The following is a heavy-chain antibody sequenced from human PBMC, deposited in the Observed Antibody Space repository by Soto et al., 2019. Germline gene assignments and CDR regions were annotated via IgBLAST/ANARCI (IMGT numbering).Heavy chain of an antibody. D-gene: IGHD6-6*01. Sequence: SETLSLTCTVSGGSISSGGYYWSWIRQHPGKGLEWIGYIYYSGSTYYNPSLKSRVTISVDTSKNQFSLKLSSVTAADTAVYYCLAIAAHYYYYYMDVWGKGTTVTVSS. J-gene: IGHJ6*03. CDR2: IYYSGST. CDR3: LAIAAHYYYYYMDV. V-gene: IGHV4-31*03. CDR1: GGSISSGGYY.